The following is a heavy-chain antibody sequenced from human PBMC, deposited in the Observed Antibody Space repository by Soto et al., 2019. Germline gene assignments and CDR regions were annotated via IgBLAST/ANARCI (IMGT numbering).Heavy chain of an antibody. CDR3: ARLGYCTGTSCYTFDS. J-gene: IGHJ4*02. CDR1: GYGFTSYW. Sequence: ESLKVSCQGSGYGFTSYWIGWVRHRPGKGLEWMGRINPSDSHTTYSPSFQGHVTISTDKSFSTAYLQWRGMKASDTAMYYCARLGYCTGTSCYTFDSWGQGTLVTVSS. D-gene: IGHD2-2*02. CDR2: INPSDSHT. V-gene: IGHV5-10-1*01.